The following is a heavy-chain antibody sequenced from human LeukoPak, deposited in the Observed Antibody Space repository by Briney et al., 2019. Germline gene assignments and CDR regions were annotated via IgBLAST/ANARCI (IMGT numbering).Heavy chain of an antibody. Sequence: PGGSLRLSCAASGFTFSSYAMNWVRQVPGKGLEWVSAISGSGGTYYADSVKGRFTISRDNAKNSLYLQMNSLRAEDTAVYYCARDDLNRAAAGTVDYWGQGTLVTVSS. CDR2: ISGSGGT. D-gene: IGHD6-13*01. CDR3: ARDDLNRAAAGTVDY. J-gene: IGHJ4*02. CDR1: GFTFSSYA. V-gene: IGHV3-23*01.